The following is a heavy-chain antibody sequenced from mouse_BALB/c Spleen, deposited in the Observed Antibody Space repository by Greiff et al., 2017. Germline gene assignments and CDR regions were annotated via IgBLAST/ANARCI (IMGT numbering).Heavy chain of an antibody. Sequence: VKLMESGAELVKPGASVKLSCKASGYTFTSYYMYWVKQRPGQGLEWIGEINPSNGGTNFNEKFKSKATLTVDKSSSTAYMQLSSLTSEDSAVYYCTRWNYGSSPFDYWGQGTTLTVSS. CDR1: GYTFTSYY. CDR2: INPSNGGT. J-gene: IGHJ2*01. D-gene: IGHD1-1*01. V-gene: IGHV1S81*02. CDR3: TRWNYGSSPFDY.